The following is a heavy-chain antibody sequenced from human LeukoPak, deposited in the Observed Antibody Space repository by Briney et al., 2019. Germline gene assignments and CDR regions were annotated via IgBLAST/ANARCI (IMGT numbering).Heavy chain of an antibody. Sequence: ASVKVSFKATGGTFSSYAISEVRQAPGQGLEWMGGIIPYFGKANYPQKLQGRVTLTADESTNTPYMDPSKLRCEDTAVYYCARSLRIQLWLLLGYWGQGTLVTVSS. CDR2: IIPYFGKA. V-gene: IGHV1-69*13. CDR1: GGTFSSYA. CDR3: ARSLRIQLWLLLGY. J-gene: IGHJ4*02. D-gene: IGHD5-18*01.